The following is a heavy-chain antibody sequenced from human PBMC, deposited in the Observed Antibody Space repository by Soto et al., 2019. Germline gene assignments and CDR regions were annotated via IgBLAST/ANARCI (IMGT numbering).Heavy chain of an antibody. CDR3: ARDPGYCTNGICPIFDF. J-gene: IGHJ4*02. Sequence: PSETRSRTGTVSGDAVTNYFWSWMRQPPGKGLEWIGHMYHGGRTNYSPSLKSRVTMSLDSSRNQFSLNLSSVTAADTAVYFCARDPGYCTNGICPIFDFWGQGLLVTVAS. CDR1: GDAVTNYF. D-gene: IGHD2-8*01. V-gene: IGHV4-59*02. CDR2: MYHGGRT.